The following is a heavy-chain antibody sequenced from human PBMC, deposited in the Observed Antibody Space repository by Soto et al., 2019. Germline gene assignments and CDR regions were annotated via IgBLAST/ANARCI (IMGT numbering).Heavy chain of an antibody. V-gene: IGHV3-48*03. CDR1: GFTFSRYE. D-gene: IGHD2-2*01. CDR3: VRGQVPVTMAIRFWFDP. Sequence: EVQLVESGGGLVQPGWSLRLSCAASGFTFSRYEMSWVRQAPGKGLEWISYISNTGATIYYADSVKGRFIISRDNANNSLDLQMNSLSAEDTALAYCVRGQVPVTMAIRFWFDPWGQGTPVTVSS. CDR2: ISNTGATI. J-gene: IGHJ5*02.